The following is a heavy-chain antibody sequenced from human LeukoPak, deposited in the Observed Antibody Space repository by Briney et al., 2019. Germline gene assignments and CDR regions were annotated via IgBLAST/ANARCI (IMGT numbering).Heavy chain of an antibody. V-gene: IGHV4-34*01. CDR3: ARAGDYDGFDY. CDR1: GGSFSGYY. J-gene: IGHJ4*02. CDR2: INHSGST. Sequence: SETLSLTCAVYGGSFSGYYWSWIRQPPGKGLEWIGEINHSGSTNYNPPLKSRVTISVDTSKNQFSLKLSSVTAADTAVYYCARAGDYDGFDYWGQGTLVTVSS. D-gene: IGHD4-17*01.